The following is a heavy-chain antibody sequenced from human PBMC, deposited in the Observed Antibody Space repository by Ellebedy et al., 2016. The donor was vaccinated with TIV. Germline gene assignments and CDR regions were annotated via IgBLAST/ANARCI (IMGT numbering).Heavy chain of an antibody. V-gene: IGHV3-33*01. J-gene: IGHJ2*01. D-gene: IGHD3-10*02. CDR1: GFTFSTYG. Sequence: PGGSLRLSCAASGFTFSTYGLHWVRQAPGKGLEWVAVVWYDGSDKYYADSVKGRFTISRDNSKNTLFLQMNSLRAEDTAVYYCARGETTFGYFDLWGRGTLVTVSS. CDR2: VWYDGSDK. CDR3: ARGETTFGYFDL.